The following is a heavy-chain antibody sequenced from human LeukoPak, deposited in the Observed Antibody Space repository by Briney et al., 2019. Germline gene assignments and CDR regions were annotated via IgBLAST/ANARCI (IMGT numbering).Heavy chain of an antibody. J-gene: IGHJ3*02. Sequence: GASVKVSCKASGYTFTGYYMHWVRQAPGQGLEWMGWINPNSGGTNYAQKFQGRVTMTRDTSISTAYMELSRLRSDDTAVYYCARVLGHRSDAFDIWGQGTMATVSS. V-gene: IGHV1-2*02. CDR2: INPNSGGT. CDR1: GYTFTGYY. CDR3: ARVLGHRSDAFDI.